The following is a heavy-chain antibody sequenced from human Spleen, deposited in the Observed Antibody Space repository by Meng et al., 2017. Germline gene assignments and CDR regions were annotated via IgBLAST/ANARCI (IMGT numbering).Heavy chain of an antibody. CDR1: GFTFDDYA. J-gene: IGHJ4*02. Sequence: GESLKISCAASGFTFDDYAMNWVRQAPGKGLEWLSYITSSASAIYYADSVKGRFTISRDNAKNSLYLQMNSLRAEDTAIYYCARLAYGSGNYHFDFWGPGTLVTVSS. CDR2: ITSSASAI. D-gene: IGHD3-10*01. CDR3: ARLAYGSGNYHFDF. V-gene: IGHV3-48*03.